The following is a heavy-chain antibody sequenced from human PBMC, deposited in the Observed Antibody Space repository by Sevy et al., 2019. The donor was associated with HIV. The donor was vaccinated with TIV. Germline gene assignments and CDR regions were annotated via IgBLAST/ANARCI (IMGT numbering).Heavy chain of an antibody. J-gene: IGHJ3*02. D-gene: IGHD5-12*01. Sequence: ASVKVSCKVSGYTLTKLSMHWVRQAPGKGLEWMGGFDPEDGETIYAQKFQGRVTMTEHTSTDTAYMELSSLRSEDTAVYYCATPKYVGYDYESLDIWGQGTMVTVSS. CDR1: GYTLTKLS. CDR3: ATPKYVGYDYESLDI. CDR2: FDPEDGET. V-gene: IGHV1-24*01.